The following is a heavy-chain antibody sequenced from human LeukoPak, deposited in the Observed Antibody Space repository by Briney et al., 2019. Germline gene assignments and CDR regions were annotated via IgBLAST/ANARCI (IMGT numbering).Heavy chain of an antibody. CDR1: GFTFSSYG. CDR3: EGHYYDSSGYLI. D-gene: IGHD3-22*01. V-gene: IGHV3-30*02. J-gene: IGHJ3*02. Sequence: GGSLRLSCAASGFTFSSYGMHWVRQASGKWLEWVAFIRYDGSNKYYADSVKGRFTISRDNSKNTLYLQMNRLRAEETAVYYCEGHYYDSSGYLIWGQGTMVTVSS. CDR2: IRYDGSNK.